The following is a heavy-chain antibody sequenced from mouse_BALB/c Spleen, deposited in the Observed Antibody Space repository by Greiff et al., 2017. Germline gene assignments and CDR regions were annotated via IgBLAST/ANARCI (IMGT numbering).Heavy chain of an antibody. D-gene: IGHD2-1*01. J-gene: IGHJ1*01. CDR1: GYSITSGYY. CDR3: ARVGNYYWYFDV. CDR2: ISYDGSN. V-gene: IGHV3-6*02. Sequence: EVQRVESGPGLVKPSQSLSLTCSVTGYSITSGYYWNWIRQFPGNKLEWMGYISYDGSNNYNPSLKNRISITRDTSKNQFFLKLNSVTTEDTATYYCARVGNYYWYFDVWGAGTTVTVSS.